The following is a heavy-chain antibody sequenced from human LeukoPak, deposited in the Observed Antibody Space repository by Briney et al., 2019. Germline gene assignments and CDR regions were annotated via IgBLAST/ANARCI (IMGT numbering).Heavy chain of an antibody. CDR2: ISGSGGST. Sequence: PGGSLRLSCAGSGFTFSSYAMSWVRQAPGKGLEWASTISGSGGSTYYADSVKGRFTISRDNSKNTLYLQMNSLRAEDTAVYYCAKGSDIVATIITFDYWGQGTLVTVSS. J-gene: IGHJ4*02. D-gene: IGHD5-12*01. CDR1: GFTFSSYA. V-gene: IGHV3-23*01. CDR3: AKGSDIVATIITFDY.